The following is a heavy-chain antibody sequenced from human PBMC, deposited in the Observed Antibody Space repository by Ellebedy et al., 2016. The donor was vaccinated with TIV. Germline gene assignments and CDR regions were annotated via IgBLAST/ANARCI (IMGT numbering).Heavy chain of an antibody. CDR1: GFTFSSYG. Sequence: GGSLRLXCAASGFTFSSYGMHWVRQAPGKGLEWVAVISHDGRKTYYADSVKGRFSISRDNSKNTLFLQMNSLRTEDTALYYCARVLPTAARLYYYNYAMDGWGQGTTVTVSS. J-gene: IGHJ6*02. CDR2: ISHDGRKT. D-gene: IGHD6-6*01. V-gene: IGHV3-30*19. CDR3: ARVLPTAARLYYYNYAMDG.